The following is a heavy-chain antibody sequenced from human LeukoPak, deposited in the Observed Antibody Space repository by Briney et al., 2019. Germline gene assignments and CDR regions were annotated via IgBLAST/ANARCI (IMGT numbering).Heavy chain of an antibody. Sequence: PSETLSLTCTVSGGSISSYYWSWIRQPAGKGLEWIGRIYTSGSTNYNPSLKSRVTMSVDTSKNQFSLKLSSVTAADTAVYYCAGASYYYGSGGHWFDPWGQGTLVTVPS. CDR1: GGSISSYY. J-gene: IGHJ5*02. V-gene: IGHV4-4*07. CDR3: AGASYYYGSGGHWFDP. CDR2: IYTSGST. D-gene: IGHD3-10*01.